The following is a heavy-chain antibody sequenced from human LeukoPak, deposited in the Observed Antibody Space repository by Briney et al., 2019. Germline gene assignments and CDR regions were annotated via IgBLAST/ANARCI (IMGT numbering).Heavy chain of an antibody. CDR3: ARGLQNVLRYFHMDV. D-gene: IGHD3-9*01. Sequence: GGSLRLSCAASGFTFSSYAMHWVRQAPGKGLEWVAVISYDGSNKYYADSVKGRFTISRDNSKNTLYLQMNSLRAEDTAVYYCARGLQNVLRYFHMDVWGKGTTVTVSS. J-gene: IGHJ6*03. CDR1: GFTFSSYA. CDR2: ISYDGSNK. V-gene: IGHV3-30*04.